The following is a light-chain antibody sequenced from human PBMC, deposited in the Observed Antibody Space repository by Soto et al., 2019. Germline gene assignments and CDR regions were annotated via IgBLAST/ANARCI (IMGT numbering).Light chain of an antibody. V-gene: IGKV1-27*01. J-gene: IGKJ4*01. CDR3: QKHNNCPYT. CDR1: QGISNY. CDR2: DAS. Sequence: DIQMTQSPATLSASVGDRATITCRASQGISNYLAWYQQKPGLAPRLLIYDASTLPSGIPSRFSGSGSGTDFTLTISSLEPEDVATYYCQKHNNCPYTFGGGTKVEVK.